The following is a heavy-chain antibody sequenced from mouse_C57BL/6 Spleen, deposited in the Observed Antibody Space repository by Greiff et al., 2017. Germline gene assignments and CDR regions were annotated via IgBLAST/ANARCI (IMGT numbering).Heavy chain of an antibody. D-gene: IGHD2-5*01. CDR1: GYSITSGYY. CDR3: AREDYSNYDY. V-gene: IGHV3-6*01. J-gene: IGHJ2*01. CDR2: ISYDGSN. Sequence: ESGPGLVKPSQSLSLPCSVPGYSITSGYYWNWIRQFPGNKLEWMGYISYDGSNNYNPSLKNRISITRDTSKNQFFLKLNSVTTEDTATYYCAREDYSNYDYWGQGTTLTVSS.